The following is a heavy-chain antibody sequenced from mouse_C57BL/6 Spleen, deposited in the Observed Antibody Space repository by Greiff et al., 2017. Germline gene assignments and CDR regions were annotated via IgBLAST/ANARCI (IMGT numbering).Heavy chain of an antibody. D-gene: IGHD2-5*01. Sequence: VQLQQSGAELVMPGASVKLSCKASGYTFTSYWMHWVKQRPGQGLEWIGEIDPSDSYTNYNQKFKGKSTLTVDKSSSTAYMQLSSLTSEDSAVYYCARTGSNYGAMDYWGQGTSVTVSS. J-gene: IGHJ4*01. CDR2: IDPSDSYT. CDR1: GYTFTSYW. CDR3: ARTGSNYGAMDY. V-gene: IGHV1-69*01.